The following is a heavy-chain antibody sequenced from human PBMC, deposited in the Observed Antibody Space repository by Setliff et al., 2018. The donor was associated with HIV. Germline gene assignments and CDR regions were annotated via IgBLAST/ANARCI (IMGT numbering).Heavy chain of an antibody. CDR2: IYHSGIT. CDR3: ARLGHYDSSGYYSALYFDS. D-gene: IGHD3-22*01. V-gene: IGHV4-38-2*01. J-gene: IGHJ4*02. Sequence: SETLSLTCVVSGYSISRGYYWAWIRQPPGKGLEWIASIYHSGITYYNPSLKSRVAISVDTSEDQFSLKLSSVTAADTAMYFCARLGHYDSSGYYSALYFDSWGQGTLVTVSS. CDR1: GYSISRGYY.